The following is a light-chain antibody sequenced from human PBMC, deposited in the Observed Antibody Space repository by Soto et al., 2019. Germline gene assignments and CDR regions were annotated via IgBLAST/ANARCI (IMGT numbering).Light chain of an antibody. V-gene: IGKV3-15*01. Sequence: EMVLTQSPDTLSGSRGEGATLSCLASQSVSSNLAWYQQKPGQAPRLLIYGASTRATGIPARFSGSGSGTEFTLTISSLQSEDFAVYYCQQYNNWVGTFGQGTKVDIK. J-gene: IGKJ1*01. CDR2: GAS. CDR1: QSVSSN. CDR3: QQYNNWVGT.